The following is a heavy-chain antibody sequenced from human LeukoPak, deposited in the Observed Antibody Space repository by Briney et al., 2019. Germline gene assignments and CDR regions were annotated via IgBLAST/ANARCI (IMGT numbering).Heavy chain of an antibody. D-gene: IGHD1-26*01. CDR1: GYSFTGHY. CDR3: ARGDTTQGDY. V-gene: IGHV1-2*06. Sequence: ASVKVSCKASGYSFTGHYMHWVRQAPGQGLEWMGRINPNSGGTNYAQKFQGRVTMTRGSSISTAYMELSRLTSDDTAVYYRARGDTTQGDYWGQGTLVTVSS. J-gene: IGHJ4*02. CDR2: INPNSGGT.